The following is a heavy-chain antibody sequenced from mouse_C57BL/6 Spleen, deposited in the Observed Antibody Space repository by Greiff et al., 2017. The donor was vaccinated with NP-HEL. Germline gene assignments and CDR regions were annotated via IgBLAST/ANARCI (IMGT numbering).Heavy chain of an antibody. CDR1: GYTFTDYN. V-gene: IGHV1-18*01. CDR2: INPNNGGT. Sequence: EVKLQESGPELVKPGASVKIPCKASGYTFTDYNMDWVKQSHGKSLEWIGDINPNNGGTIYNQKFKGKATLTVAKSSSTAYMELRSLTSEDTAVYYCARSYDKDYYAMDYWGQGTSGTVSS. CDR3: ARSYDKDYYAMDY. J-gene: IGHJ4*01. D-gene: IGHD2-12*01.